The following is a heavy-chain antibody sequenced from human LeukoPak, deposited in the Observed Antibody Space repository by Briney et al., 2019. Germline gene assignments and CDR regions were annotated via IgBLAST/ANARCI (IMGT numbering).Heavy chain of an antibody. V-gene: IGHV3-30*18. CDR1: GFTFSSYG. CDR2: ISYDGSNK. D-gene: IGHD2-15*01. CDR3: AKVSGRVVAATFDY. Sequence: GGSLRLSCAASGFTFSSYGMHWVRQAPGKGLEWVAVISYDGSNKYYADSVKGRFTISRDNSKNTLYLQMNSLRAEDTAVYYCAKVSGRVVAATFDYWGQGTLVTVSS. J-gene: IGHJ4*02.